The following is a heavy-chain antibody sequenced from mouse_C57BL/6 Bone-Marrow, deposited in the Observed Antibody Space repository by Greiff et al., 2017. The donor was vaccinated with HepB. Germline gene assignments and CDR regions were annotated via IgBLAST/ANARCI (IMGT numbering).Heavy chain of an antibody. Sequence: QVQLQQSGPGLVKPSQSLFLTCSITGFPITSGYYWIWIRQSPGKPLEWMGYITHSGETFYNPSLQSPISITRETAKNQFFLQLNSVTTGDTAMYYGAGDETGRGFAYWGQGTLVTVSA. D-gene: IGHD4-1*01. V-gene: IGHV12-3*01. CDR2: ITHSGET. J-gene: IGHJ3*01. CDR3: AGDETGRGFAY. CDR1: GFPITSGYY.